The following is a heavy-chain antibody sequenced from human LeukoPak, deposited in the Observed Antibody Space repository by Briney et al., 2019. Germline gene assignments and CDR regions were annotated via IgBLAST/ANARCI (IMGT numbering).Heavy chain of an antibody. J-gene: IGHJ3*02. CDR2: ISYDGSNK. D-gene: IGHD3-10*01. Sequence: GGSLRLSCAASGFTFSSYAMHWVRQAPGKGLEWVAVISYDGSNKYYADSVKGRFTISRDNSKNTLYLQMNSLRAEDTAVYYCARAIWFGEFARSWDAFDIWGQGTMVTVSS. V-gene: IGHV3-30*04. CDR1: GFTFSSYA. CDR3: ARAIWFGEFARSWDAFDI.